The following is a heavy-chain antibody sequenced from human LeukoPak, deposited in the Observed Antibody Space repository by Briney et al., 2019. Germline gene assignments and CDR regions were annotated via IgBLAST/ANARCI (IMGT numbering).Heavy chain of an antibody. V-gene: IGHV1-69*13. J-gene: IGHJ4*02. CDR3: ASGSHYYDSSGYQFDY. D-gene: IGHD3-22*01. CDR1: GGTFSSYA. Sequence: EASVNVSCKASGGTFSSYAISWVRQAPGQGLEWMGGIIPIFGTANYAQKFQGRVTITADESTSTAYMELSSLRSEDTAVYYCASGSHYYDSSGYQFDYWGQGTLVTVSS. CDR2: IIPIFGTA.